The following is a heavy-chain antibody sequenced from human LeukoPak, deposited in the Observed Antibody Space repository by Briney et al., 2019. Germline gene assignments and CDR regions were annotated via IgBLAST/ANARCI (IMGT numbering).Heavy chain of an antibody. V-gene: IGHV3-33*01. CDR1: GFTFSSYG. Sequence: PGGSLRLSCAASGFTFSSYGMHWVRQAPGRGLEWVAVIWNDGSHKYYADSVKGRFTISRDNSKNTLYLQMNSLRAEDTAVYYCARHQRTQWPVHGRIDYWGQGTLVTVSS. CDR3: ARHQRTQWPVHGRIDY. CDR2: IWNDGSHK. D-gene: IGHD6-19*01. J-gene: IGHJ4*02.